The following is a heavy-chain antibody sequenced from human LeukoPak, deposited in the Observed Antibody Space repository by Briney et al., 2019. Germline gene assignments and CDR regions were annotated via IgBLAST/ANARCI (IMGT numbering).Heavy chain of an antibody. CDR2: ISYDGSNK. D-gene: IGHD2-2*01. V-gene: IGHV3-30*04. Sequence: PGGSLRLSCAASGFTFSSYAMHWVRQAPGKGLEWVAVISYDGSNKYYADSVKGRFTISRDNSKNTLYLQMNSLRAEDTAVYYCAKDDCSSTSCSSFDYWGQGTLVTVSS. CDR1: GFTFSSYA. CDR3: AKDDCSSTSCSSFDY. J-gene: IGHJ4*02.